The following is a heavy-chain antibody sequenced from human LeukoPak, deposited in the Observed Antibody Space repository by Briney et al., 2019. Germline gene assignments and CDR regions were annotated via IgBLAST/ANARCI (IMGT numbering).Heavy chain of an antibody. J-gene: IGHJ4*02. Sequence: SETLSLTCAVYGGSFSGYYWSWIRQPPGKGLEWIGEINHSGSTNYNPSLKSRVTISVDTSKNQFSLKLSSVTAADAAVYYCARGRSEWELTAFDYWGQGTLVTVSS. D-gene: IGHD1-26*01. CDR3: ARGRSEWELTAFDY. CDR1: GGSFSGYY. V-gene: IGHV4-34*01. CDR2: INHSGST.